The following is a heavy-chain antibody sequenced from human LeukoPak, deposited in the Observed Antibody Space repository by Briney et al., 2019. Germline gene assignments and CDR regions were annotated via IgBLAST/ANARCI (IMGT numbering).Heavy chain of an antibody. V-gene: IGHV4-4*07. CDR2: IYTSGST. CDR1: GGSIGSYY. D-gene: IGHD6-6*01. Sequence: PSETLSLTCTVSGGSIGSYYWSWIRQPPGKGLEWIGRIYTSGSTNYNPSLKSRVTMSVDTSKNQFSLKLSSVTAADTAVYYCAREVVEYSSSYWFDPWGQGTLVTVSS. CDR3: AREVVEYSSSYWFDP. J-gene: IGHJ5*02.